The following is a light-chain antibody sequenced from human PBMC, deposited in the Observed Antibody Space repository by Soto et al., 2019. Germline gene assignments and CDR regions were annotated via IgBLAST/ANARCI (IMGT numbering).Light chain of an antibody. Sequence: QSPLTQPASVSGSPGQSITISCTGTSSDVGGYNSVSWYQQHPGKAPKLMIYDVSHRPSGVSDRFSGSKSGNTAALTISGLQAEDEADYYCSSYTSSSLLVFGGGTKLTVL. V-gene: IGLV2-14*01. CDR2: DVS. CDR3: SSYTSSSLLV. CDR1: SSDVGGYNS. J-gene: IGLJ2*01.